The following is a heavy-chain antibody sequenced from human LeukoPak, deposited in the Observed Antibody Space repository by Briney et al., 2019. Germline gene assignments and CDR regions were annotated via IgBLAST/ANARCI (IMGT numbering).Heavy chain of an antibody. CDR2: INPNSGGT. J-gene: IGHJ3*02. CDR1: GYTFTGYY. V-gene: IGHV1-2*02. Sequence: ASVKVSCKASGYTFTGYYMHWVRQAPGQGLEWMGWINPNSGGTNYAQKFQGRVTMTRHTSISTAYMELSRLRSDDTAVHYCARGEAFITMVRGVIITGTYDIWGQGTMVTVSS. CDR3: ARGEAFITMVRGVIITGTYDI. D-gene: IGHD3-10*01.